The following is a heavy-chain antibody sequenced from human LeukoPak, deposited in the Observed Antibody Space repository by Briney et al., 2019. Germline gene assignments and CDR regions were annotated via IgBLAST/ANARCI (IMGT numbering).Heavy chain of an antibody. CDR3: AREGPLSFDI. CDR2: IYYSGST. V-gene: IGHV4-59*01. CDR1: GGSISSYY. J-gene: IGHJ3*02. Sequence: SETLSLTCTVSGGSISSYYWSWIRQPPGKGLEWIGYIYYSGSTSYNPSLKSRVTISVDTSKNQFSLKLSSVTAADTAVYYCAREGPLSFDIWGQGTMVTVSS.